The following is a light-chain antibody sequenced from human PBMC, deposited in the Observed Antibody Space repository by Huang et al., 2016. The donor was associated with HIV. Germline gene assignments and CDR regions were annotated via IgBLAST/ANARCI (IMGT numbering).Light chain of an antibody. V-gene: IGKV3-15*01. J-gene: IGKJ1*01. CDR1: QSINSN. Sequence: IVMTQSPAALSVSPGERATLSCRASQSINSNLAWYQQKPGQAPRLLIYGASTRATGIPDRFSGSGSGTAFTLTISSLQSEDFVVYYCQQYNNWPGTFGQGTKVEIK. CDR2: GAS. CDR3: QQYNNWPGT.